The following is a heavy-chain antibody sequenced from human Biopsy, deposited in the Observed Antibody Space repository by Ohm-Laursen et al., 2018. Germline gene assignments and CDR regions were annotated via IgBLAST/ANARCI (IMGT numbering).Heavy chain of an antibody. J-gene: IGHJ4*02. CDR2: IYHTGST. CDR1: GDSISSGGNY. D-gene: IGHD5-12*01. Sequence: TLSLTCTVSGDSISSGGNYWSWIRQFPGKGLEWIAYIYHTGSTYYNPSLKSRLSIAIDTSKNQFSVSLRSATAADTAVYYCAGADMVTTIVDYWGQGTLVTVSS. V-gene: IGHV4-31*03. CDR3: AGADMVTTIVDY.